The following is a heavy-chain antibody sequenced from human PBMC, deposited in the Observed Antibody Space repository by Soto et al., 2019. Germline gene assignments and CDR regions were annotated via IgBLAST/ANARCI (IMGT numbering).Heavy chain of an antibody. Sequence: GGSLRLSCSASGFTFSSYVMHWVCQAPGKGLEYVSAISSNGGSTYYADSVKGRFTISGDNSKNTLYLQMSSLRAEDTAVYYCLKPYDYWGHGSLVTVSS. CDR2: ISSNGGST. J-gene: IGHJ4*01. CDR3: LKPYDY. CDR1: GFTFSSYV. V-gene: IGHV3-64D*08.